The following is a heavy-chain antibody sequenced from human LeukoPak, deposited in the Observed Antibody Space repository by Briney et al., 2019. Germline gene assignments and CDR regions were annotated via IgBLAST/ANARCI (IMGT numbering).Heavy chain of an antibody. CDR2: IYHSGST. Sequence: PSETLSLTCTVSGYSISSGYYWGWIRQPPGKGLEWIGSIYHSGSTYYNPSLKGRVTISVDTSKNQFSLKLSSVTAADTAVYYCARATGYSSSPFDYWGQGTLVAVSS. V-gene: IGHV4-38-2*02. CDR1: GYSISSGYY. CDR3: ARATGYSSSPFDY. J-gene: IGHJ4*02. D-gene: IGHD6-6*01.